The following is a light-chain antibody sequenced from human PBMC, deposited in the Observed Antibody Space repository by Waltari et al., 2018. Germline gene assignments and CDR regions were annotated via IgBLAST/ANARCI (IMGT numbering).Light chain of an antibody. CDR3: QQFDTYPWT. V-gene: IGKV1-5*03. CDR2: KAS. CDR1: QDIGTW. J-gene: IGKJ1*01. Sequence: DIQLTQSPSTLSASAGDRVTITFRASQDIGTWLAWYQQKPGKAPKLLLYKASRLQSGVPSRFSGRGSGTEFTLTISSLQPEDFATFYCQQFDTYPWTFGQGTKVDIK.